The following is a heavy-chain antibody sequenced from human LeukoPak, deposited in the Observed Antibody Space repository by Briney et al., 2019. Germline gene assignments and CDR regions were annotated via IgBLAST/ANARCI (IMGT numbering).Heavy chain of an antibody. CDR3: AKDSGGKVWRGYYVR. Sequence: PGGSLRLSCAAFGFTFSSYAMSWVRRAPGKGLEWVSAISGSGGSTYYADSVKGRFTISRDNSKNTLYLQMNSLRAEDTAVYYCAKDSGGKVWRGYYVRWGQGTLVTVSS. D-gene: IGHD3-3*01. J-gene: IGHJ4*02. V-gene: IGHV3-23*01. CDR1: GFTFSSYA. CDR2: ISGSGGST.